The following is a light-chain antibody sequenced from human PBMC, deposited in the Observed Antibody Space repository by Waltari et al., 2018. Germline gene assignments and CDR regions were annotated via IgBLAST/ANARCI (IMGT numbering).Light chain of an antibody. CDR1: QGINSY. CDR3: QQSRRWPQRT. J-gene: IGKJ2*01. Sequence: DIQLTQSPSFLSASVGDRVTITCRASQGINSYLSWYQQKPGKAPKLLIYGASTLQSGIPSRFSGIGSGTEFTLTISSLESEDFAFYYCQQSRRWPQRTFGQGTKLEI. CDR2: GAS. V-gene: IGKV1-9*01.